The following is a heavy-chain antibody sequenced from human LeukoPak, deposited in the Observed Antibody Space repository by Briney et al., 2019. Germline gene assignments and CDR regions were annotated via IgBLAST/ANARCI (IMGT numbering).Heavy chain of an antibody. CDR2: IYYSGST. V-gene: IGHV4-59*01. Sequence: PSETLSLTCTVSGGSISSYYWSWIRQPPGKGLEWIGYIYYSGSTNYNPSLKSRVTISVDTSKNQFPLKLSSVTAADTAVYYCARSFGVVTPYYYYMDVWGKGTTVTVSS. CDR3: ARSFGVVTPYYYYMDV. J-gene: IGHJ6*03. CDR1: GGSISSYY. D-gene: IGHD3-3*01.